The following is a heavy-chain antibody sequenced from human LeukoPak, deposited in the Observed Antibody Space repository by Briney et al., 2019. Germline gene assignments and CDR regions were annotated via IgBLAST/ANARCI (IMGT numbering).Heavy chain of an antibody. CDR3: ARAGYSYTWPPSYYYGMDV. Sequence: GGSLRLSCAASGLTFSTYAMSWVRQAPVKGLEWVAEISNSGVNTYYADSVKGQFTISRDNSMNTLYLQMNSLRADDTAVYYCARAGYSYTWPPSYYYGMDVWGQGTTVTASS. V-gene: IGHV3-23*01. J-gene: IGHJ6*02. CDR2: ISNSGVNT. CDR1: GLTFSTYA. D-gene: IGHD5-18*01.